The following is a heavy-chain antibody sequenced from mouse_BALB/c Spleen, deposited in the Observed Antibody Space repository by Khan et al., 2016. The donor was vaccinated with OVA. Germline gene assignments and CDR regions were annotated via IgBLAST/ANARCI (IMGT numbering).Heavy chain of an antibody. V-gene: IGHV8-8*01. J-gene: IGHJ1*01. D-gene: IGHD6-1*01. CDR2: IWRDDVK. CDR1: GFSLSTSGMG. CDR3: DRMKGNSLFWYFDV. Sequence: QVTLKESGPGILQPSQTLSLTCSFAGFSLSTSGMGVGWIHQPSGKGLEWLTHIWRDDVKRYNPALKSRLPISKDTSSSQVFLKIASVDSADTATYYCDRMKGNSLFWYFDVWGAGTSVTVSS.